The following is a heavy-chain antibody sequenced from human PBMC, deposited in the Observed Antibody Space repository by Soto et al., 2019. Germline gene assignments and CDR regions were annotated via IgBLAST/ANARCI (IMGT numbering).Heavy chain of an antibody. CDR1: GGSISTFY. CDR3: ARGARSPYYYYMGV. V-gene: IGHV4-59*01. D-gene: IGHD6-6*01. J-gene: IGHJ6*03. CDR2: VYYSGST. Sequence: SETLSLICTVSGGSISTFYWSWVRQPPGKGLEWIGYVYYSGSTNYNPSLKSRVTISVDTSKNQFSLKLTSVTAADTAMYYCARGARSPYYYYMGVWGKGTTVTVSS.